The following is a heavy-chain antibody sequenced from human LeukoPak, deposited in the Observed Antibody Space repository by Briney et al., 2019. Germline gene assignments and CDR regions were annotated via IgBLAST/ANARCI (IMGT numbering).Heavy chain of an antibody. J-gene: IGHJ4*02. V-gene: IGHV1-3*03. CDR3: ARRPSDGYFDY. CDR2: INAGNGNT. CDR1: GYTFTSYA. D-gene: IGHD5-24*01. Sequence: GASVKVSCKASGYTFTSYAMHWVRQAPGQRLEWMGWINAGNGNTKYSPEFQGRVTITRDTSASTAYMELSSLRSEDMAVYYCARRPSDGYFDYWGQGTLVTVSS.